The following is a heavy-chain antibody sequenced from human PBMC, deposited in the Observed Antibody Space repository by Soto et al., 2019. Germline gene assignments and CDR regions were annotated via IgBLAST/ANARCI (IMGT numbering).Heavy chain of an antibody. J-gene: IGHJ4*02. Sequence: PGGSLRLSCAASGFTFSSYAMSWVRQAPGKGLEWVSAISGSGGSTYYADSVKGRFTISRDNSKNTLYLQMNNLRAEDTAVYYCAKDHLFSGWTSGGYFDYWGQGALVTVSS. CDR3: AKDHLFSGWTSGGYFDY. D-gene: IGHD6-19*01. CDR1: GFTFSSYA. CDR2: ISGSGGST. V-gene: IGHV3-23*01.